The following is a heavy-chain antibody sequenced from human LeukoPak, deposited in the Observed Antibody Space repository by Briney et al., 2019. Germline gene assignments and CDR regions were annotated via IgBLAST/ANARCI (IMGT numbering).Heavy chain of an antibody. V-gene: IGHV4-4*07. J-gene: IGHJ6*03. CDR1: GDSISSYY. CDR3: ARDKRVAVAGTYIYYYYMDV. Sequence: SETLSLTCTVSGDSISSYYWSWIRQPAGKGLEWIGRIYISGSGSTNYNPSLKSRVTMSVDTSKNQFSLKLSSVTAADTAVYYCARDKRVAVAGTYIYYYYMDVWGNGTTVTISS. D-gene: IGHD6-19*01. CDR2: IYISGSGST.